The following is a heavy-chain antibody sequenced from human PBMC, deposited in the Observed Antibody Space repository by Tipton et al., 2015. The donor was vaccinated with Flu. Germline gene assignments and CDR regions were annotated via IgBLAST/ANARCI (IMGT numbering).Heavy chain of an antibody. D-gene: IGHD1-1*01. CDR3: ARVWSSFVATASLDY. CDR1: GGSISTSGYY. CDR2: IRYGGSS. J-gene: IGHJ4*02. Sequence: LRLSCTVSGGSISTSGYYWGWIRQPPGKGLEWIGSIRYGGSSYYTPSLKSRVTISLDMSKDQFSLKLASVTAADTAAYYCARVWSSFVATASLDYWGRGTLVTVSS. V-gene: IGHV4-39*07.